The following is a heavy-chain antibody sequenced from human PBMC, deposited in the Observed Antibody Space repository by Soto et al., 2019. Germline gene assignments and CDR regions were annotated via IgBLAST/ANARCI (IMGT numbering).Heavy chain of an antibody. J-gene: IGHJ4*02. CDR1: GFTFSSYG. V-gene: IGHV3-33*01. CDR2: IWYDGSNK. CDR3: ARGGDTAMVPHDY. D-gene: IGHD5-18*01. Sequence: PGGSLRLSCAASGFTFSSYGMHWVRQAPGKGLEWVAVIWYDGSNKYYADSVKGRFTISRDNSKNTLYLQMNSLRAEDTAVYYCARGGDTAMVPHDYWGQGTLVTVSS.